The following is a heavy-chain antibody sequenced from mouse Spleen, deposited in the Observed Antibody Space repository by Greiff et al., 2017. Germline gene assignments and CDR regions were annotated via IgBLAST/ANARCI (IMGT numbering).Heavy chain of an antibody. J-gene: IGHJ4*01. D-gene: IGHD3-2*02. CDR1: GFTFSDYG. CDR2: ISSGSSTI. CDR3: ASSGLSGIYYAIDY. Sequence: EVHLVESGGGLVKPGGSLKLSCAASGFTFSDYGMHWVRQAPEKGLEWVAYISSGSSTIYYADTVKGRFTISGDTAKNTLFLQMTSLRSEDTAMYYCASSGLSGIYYAIDYWGQGTSVTVSS. V-gene: IGHV5-17*01.